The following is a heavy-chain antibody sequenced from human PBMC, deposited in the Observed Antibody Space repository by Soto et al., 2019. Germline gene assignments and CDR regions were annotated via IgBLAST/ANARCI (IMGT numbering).Heavy chain of an antibody. V-gene: IGHV3-33*01. CDR1: GFTFSSYG. CDR2: IWYDGSNK. J-gene: IGHJ6*02. Sequence: GGSLRLSCAASGFTFSSYGMHWVRQAPGKGLEWVAVIWYDGSNKYYADSVKGRFTISRDNSKNTLCLQMNSLRAEDTAVYYCARDFSYSSSWFYYYYYGMDVWGQGTTVTVSS. D-gene: IGHD6-13*01. CDR3: ARDFSYSSSWFYYYYYGMDV.